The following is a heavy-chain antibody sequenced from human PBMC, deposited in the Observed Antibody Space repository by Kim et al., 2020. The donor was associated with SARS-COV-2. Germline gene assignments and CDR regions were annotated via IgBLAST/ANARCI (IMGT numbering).Heavy chain of an antibody. Sequence: SETLSLTCAVYGGSFSGYYWSWIRQPPGKGLEWIGEINHSGSTNYNPXXXSXXXXXXXXXXXXCSXXLRPVTAXXXXXXYXXXXXXXXYYXXYGXXXXXQGT. V-gene: IGHV4-34*01. J-gene: IGHJ6*02. CDR3: XXXXXXXYYXXYGXXX. CDR2: INHSGST. D-gene: IGHD3-10*01. CDR1: GGSFSGYY.